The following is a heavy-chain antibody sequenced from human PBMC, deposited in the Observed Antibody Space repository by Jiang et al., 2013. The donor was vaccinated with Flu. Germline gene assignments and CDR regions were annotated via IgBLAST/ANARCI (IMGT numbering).Heavy chain of an antibody. D-gene: IGHD3-3*01. V-gene: IGHV2-5*02. J-gene: IGHJ4*02. Sequence: KPTQTLTLTCTFSGFSLSTNAEGVGWIRQPPGKALEWLAFIYWDDDKRFNPTLKRRLTITKDTSKNQVVLTMTNVDPVDTATYYCSHGLAYSDSWSGDPSSFYYFDSWGRGTLVTVSS. CDR1: GFSLSTNAEG. CDR2: IYWDDDK. CDR3: SHGLAYSDSWSGDPSSFYYFDS.